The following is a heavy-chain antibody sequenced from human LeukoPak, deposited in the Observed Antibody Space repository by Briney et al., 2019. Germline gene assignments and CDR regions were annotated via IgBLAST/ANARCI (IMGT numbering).Heavy chain of an antibody. Sequence: GGSLRFSCAASGFTFSSYWMSWVRQAPGKGLEWVANIKQDGSEKYYVDSVKGRFTISRDNAKNSLYLQMNSLRAEDTAVYYCARVGYCSSTSCYFDFDYWGQGTLVTVSS. V-gene: IGHV3-7*01. CDR1: GFTFSSYW. D-gene: IGHD2-2*03. CDR2: IKQDGSEK. J-gene: IGHJ4*02. CDR3: ARVGYCSSTSCYFDFDY.